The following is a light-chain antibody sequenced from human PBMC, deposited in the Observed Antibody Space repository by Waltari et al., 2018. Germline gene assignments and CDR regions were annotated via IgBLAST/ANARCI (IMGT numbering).Light chain of an antibody. CDR2: DVV. CDR3: SSYTTSGGLL. CDR1: DNDIATYDY. V-gene: IGLV2-14*03. J-gene: IGLJ2*01. Sequence: SVLTQPASVSGSPGQSITISCRGTDNDIATYDYVSWYQQHPGQVPKLILSDVVLRPSGVSSRFSGSKSGNTATLTLFGLQAEDEADYYCSSYTTSGGLLFGGGTKLT.